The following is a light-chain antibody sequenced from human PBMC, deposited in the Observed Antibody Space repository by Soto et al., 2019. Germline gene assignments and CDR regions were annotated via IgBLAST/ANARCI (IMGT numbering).Light chain of an antibody. CDR2: AAS. Sequence: IQLTQYRPFISRLKADRVTXTGRSSQEISSNLAWYQQKPGKAPKLLIYAASNWKSGVPSRFSGSGSGTDFTLTISSLQAEDFAAYFCQQNYNRPWTFGHGTK. CDR3: QQNYNRPWT. CDR1: QEISSN. J-gene: IGKJ1*01. V-gene: IGKV1-9*01.